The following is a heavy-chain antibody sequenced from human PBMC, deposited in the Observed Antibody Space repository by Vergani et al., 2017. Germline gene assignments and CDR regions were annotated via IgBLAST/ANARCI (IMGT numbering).Heavy chain of an antibody. J-gene: IGHJ1*01. CDR2: IYYSGST. D-gene: IGHD6-13*01. V-gene: IGHV4-39*07. Sequence: QLQLQESGPGLVKPSETLSLTCTVSGGSISSSSYYWGWSRQPPGKGVEWIGSIYYSGSTYYNPSLKSRFTISVDTSKNQFSLKLSSVTAADTAVYYCAGDFSSSWYVGYVQHWGQGTLVTVSS. CDR3: AGDFSSSWYVGYVQH. CDR1: GGSISSSSYY.